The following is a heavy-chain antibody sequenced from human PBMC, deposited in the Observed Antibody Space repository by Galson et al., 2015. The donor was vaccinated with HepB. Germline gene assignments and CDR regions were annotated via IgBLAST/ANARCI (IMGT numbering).Heavy chain of an antibody. Sequence: QVQLQESGPGLVKPSETLSLTCTVSGGSISSGGYYWSWIRQHPGKGLEWIGYIYYSGTTYYTPSLNSRVTISVDTFKNHFSLKLSSLTAADTAVYDCARVRGDIVVVPAAIFYYYYMDVWGKGTTVTVSS. D-gene: IGHD2-2*01. CDR2: IYYSGTT. CDR1: GGSISSGGYY. V-gene: IGHV4-31*03. CDR3: ARVRGDIVVVPAAIFYYYYMDV. J-gene: IGHJ6*03.